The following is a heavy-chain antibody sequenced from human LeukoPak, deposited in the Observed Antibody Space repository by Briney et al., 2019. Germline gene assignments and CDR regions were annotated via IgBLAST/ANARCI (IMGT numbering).Heavy chain of an antibody. V-gene: IGHV3-48*04. CDR1: GFTFRNYA. D-gene: IGHD6-13*01. J-gene: IGHJ5*02. CDR3: ARDLIAAAGTSWNWFDP. Sequence: RAGGSLSLSCAASGFTFRNYAMSWVRQAPGKGLEWVSYISSSSSTIYYADSVKGRFTISRDNAKNSLYLQMNSLRAEDTAVYYCARDLIAAAGTSWNWFDPWGQGTLVTVSS. CDR2: ISSSSSTI.